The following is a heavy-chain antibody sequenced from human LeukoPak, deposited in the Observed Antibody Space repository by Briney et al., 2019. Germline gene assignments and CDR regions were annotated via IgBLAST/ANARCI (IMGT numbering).Heavy chain of an antibody. V-gene: IGHV4-39*01. J-gene: IGHJ4*02. CDR1: GGSISSSSYH. D-gene: IGHD6-19*01. CDR3: ARLGYSSGWSFDY. CDR2: IYYSGST. Sequence: PSETLSLTCTVPGGSISSSSYHWGWIRQPPGTGLEWIGSIYYSGSTYFNPSLKSRVTISVDTSKNQFSLKLISVTAADTAVYYCARLGYSSGWSFDYWGQGTLVTVSS.